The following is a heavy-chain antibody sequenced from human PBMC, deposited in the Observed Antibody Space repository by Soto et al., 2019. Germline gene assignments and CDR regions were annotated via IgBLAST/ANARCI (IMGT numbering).Heavy chain of an antibody. D-gene: IGHD3-10*01. Sequence: VQLVESGGGLVYPGGSLRLSCAASGFTFGSYWMDWVRQAPGKGLVWVSRSNGDGSSTTYADSVKGRFTISRDNAKNTLYLQMNSLRVDDTAVYYCSRETLWFGESPKSGGQGSLVTVSS. J-gene: IGHJ4*02. V-gene: IGHV3-74*01. CDR1: GFTFGSYW. CDR3: SRETLWFGESPKS. CDR2: SNGDGSST.